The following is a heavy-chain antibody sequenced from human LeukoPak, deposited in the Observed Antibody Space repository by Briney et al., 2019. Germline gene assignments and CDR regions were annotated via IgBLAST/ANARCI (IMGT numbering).Heavy chain of an antibody. CDR1: GFTFSSYG. J-gene: IGHJ4*02. V-gene: IGHV3-23*01. D-gene: IGHD5-18*01. CDR3: AKNGLGYGFKGTGYYFDY. CDR2: ISGSGGST. Sequence: GGSLRLSCAASGFTFSSYGMSWVRQAPGKGLEWVSAISGSGGSTYYADSVKGRFTISRDNSKNTLYLQMNSLRAEDTAVYYCAKNGLGYGFKGTGYYFDYWGQGTLVTVSS.